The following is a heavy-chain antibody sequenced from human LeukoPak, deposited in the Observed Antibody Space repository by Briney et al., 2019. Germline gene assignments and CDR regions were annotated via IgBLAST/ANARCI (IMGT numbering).Heavy chain of an antibody. CDR3: ARDYGGNLGY. D-gene: IGHD4-23*01. CDR1: GGSISSGGYY. CDR2: IYHSGST. V-gene: IGHV4-30-2*01. Sequence: PSETLSLTCTVSGGSISSGGYYWSWIRQPPGKGLEWIGYIYHSGSTYYNPSLKSRVTISVDRSKNQFSLKLSSVTAADTAVYYCARDYGGNLGYWGQGTLVTVSS. J-gene: IGHJ4*02.